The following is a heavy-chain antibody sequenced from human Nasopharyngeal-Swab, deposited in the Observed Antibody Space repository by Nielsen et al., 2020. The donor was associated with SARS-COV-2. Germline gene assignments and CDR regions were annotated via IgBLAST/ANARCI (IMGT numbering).Heavy chain of an antibody. V-gene: IGHV1-69*01. Sequence: WVRQAPGQGLEWMGGIIPIFGTANYAQKFQGRVTITADESTSTAYMELSSLRSEDTAVYYCARKIAAAALAVDAFDIWGQGTMVPSPQ. J-gene: IGHJ3*02. D-gene: IGHD6-13*01. CDR3: ARKIAAAALAVDAFDI. CDR2: IIPIFGTA.